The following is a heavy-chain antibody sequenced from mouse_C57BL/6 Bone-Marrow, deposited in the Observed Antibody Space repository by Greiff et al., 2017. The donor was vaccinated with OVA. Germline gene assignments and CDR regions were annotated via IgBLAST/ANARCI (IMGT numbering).Heavy chain of an antibody. D-gene: IGHD1-1*01. J-gene: IGHJ1*03. CDR2: IWTGGGT. V-gene: IGHV2-9-1*01. CDR1: GFSLTSYA. CDR3: ASFTTVGYFDV. Sequence: VQLQESGPGLVAPSQSLSITCTVSGFSLTSYAISWVRQPPGKGLEWLGVIWTGGGTNYNSALKSRLSISKDNTKCQVFLKRNTRQTDDTARYYCASFTTVGYFDVWGTGTTVTVSS.